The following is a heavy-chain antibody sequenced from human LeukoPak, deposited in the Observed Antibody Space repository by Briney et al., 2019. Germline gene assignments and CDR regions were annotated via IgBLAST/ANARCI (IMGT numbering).Heavy chain of an antibody. CDR1: GFTFSSYW. D-gene: IGHD6-13*01. CDR2: IKQDGSEK. J-gene: IGHJ4*02. Sequence: QPGGSLRLSCAASGFTFSSYWMSWVRQAPGKGLEWVANIKQDGSEKYYVDSVKGRFTISRDNAKNSLYLQMNSLRAEDTAVYYCAREFIAAAGPFDYWGQGTLVTVSS. V-gene: IGHV3-7*01. CDR3: AREFIAAAGPFDY.